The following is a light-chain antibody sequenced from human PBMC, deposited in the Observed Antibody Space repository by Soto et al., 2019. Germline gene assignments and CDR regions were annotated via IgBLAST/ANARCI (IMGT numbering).Light chain of an antibody. CDR3: LQGVNMPPIT. Sequence: DIVMTQSPLSLPVTPGEPASISYKSSQSLQHSHGYNYLDWYFQKPGQSPQLLIYLASTRASGVPVRLSGSGSGTDFTLNISRVEAEDVGLYYCLQGVNMPPITFGQGTRLEIK. J-gene: IGKJ5*01. V-gene: IGKV2-28*01. CDR2: LAS. CDR1: QSLQHSHGYNY.